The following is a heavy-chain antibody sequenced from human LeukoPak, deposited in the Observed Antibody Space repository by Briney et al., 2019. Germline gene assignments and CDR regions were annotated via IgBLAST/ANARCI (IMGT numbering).Heavy chain of an antibody. Sequence: PSETLSLTCTVSGGSISSYYWSWIRQPAGKRLEWIGRIYTSGSTNYNPSLKSRVSMSVDTSKNQFSLNLSSVTAADTAVYYCARIMTFRGNWFDPWGQGTLVTVSS. V-gene: IGHV4-4*07. J-gene: IGHJ5*02. D-gene: IGHD3/OR15-3a*01. CDR2: IYTSGST. CDR3: ARIMTFRGNWFDP. CDR1: GGSISSYY.